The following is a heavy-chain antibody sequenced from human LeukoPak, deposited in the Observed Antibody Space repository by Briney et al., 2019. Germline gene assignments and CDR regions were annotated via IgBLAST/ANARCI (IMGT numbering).Heavy chain of an antibody. Sequence: SQTLSLTCAISGDSVSSNSAAWNWIRQSPSRGLEWLGRTYYRSKWYNDYAVSVKSRITINPDTSKNQFSLQLNSVTPEDTAVYYCARDHIAVAGTGYYYYYMDVWGKGTTVTVSS. D-gene: IGHD6-19*01. CDR1: GDSVSSNSAA. J-gene: IGHJ6*03. V-gene: IGHV6-1*01. CDR3: ARDHIAVAGTGYYYYYMDV. CDR2: TYYRSKWYN.